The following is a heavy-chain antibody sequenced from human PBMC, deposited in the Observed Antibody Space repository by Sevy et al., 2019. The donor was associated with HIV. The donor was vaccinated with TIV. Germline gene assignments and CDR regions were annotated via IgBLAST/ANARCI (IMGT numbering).Heavy chain of an antibody. CDR1: GFTFSSYW. CDR3: ARGSNYYDSQAPSDY. V-gene: IGHV3-7*03. CDR2: IKQDGSKK. Sequence: GGSLRLSCEASGFTFSSYWMSWVRQAPGKGLEWVANIKQDGSKKYYVDSVKGRFTISRDNAKKSLYLQMNSLRAEDTAVYYCARGSNYYDSQAPSDYWGQGTLVTVSS. J-gene: IGHJ4*02. D-gene: IGHD3-22*01.